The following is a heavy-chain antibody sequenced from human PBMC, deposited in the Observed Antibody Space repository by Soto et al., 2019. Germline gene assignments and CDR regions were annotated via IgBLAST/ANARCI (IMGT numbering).Heavy chain of an antibody. CDR2: VHYVGTT. V-gene: IGHV4-59*12. J-gene: IGHJ4*02. CDR3: TRLNYYDTSGYPYFFDY. D-gene: IGHD3-22*01. CDR1: GDSMSEFY. Sequence: PSETLSLTCSVSGDSMSEFYWSCIRQSPGKGLEWIVYVHYVGTTKYNPSHKSRVTISVDTSKKQFSLNLRSVTAADTAVYYCTRLNYYDTSGYPYFFDYWGQGGPVTVSS.